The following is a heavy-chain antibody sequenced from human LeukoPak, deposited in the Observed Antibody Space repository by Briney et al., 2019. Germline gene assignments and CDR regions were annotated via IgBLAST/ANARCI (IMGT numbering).Heavy chain of an antibody. V-gene: IGHV3-23*01. CDR3: AKDRTVRGVIPNWFDP. D-gene: IGHD3-10*01. CDR1: GFTFSSYA. CDR2: ISGSGGST. J-gene: IGHJ5*02. Sequence: GGSLRLSCAASGFTFSSYAMSWVRQAPGTGLEWVSAISGSGGSTYYADSVKVRFTISRDNSKNTLYLQMNSLRAEDTAVYYCAKDRTVRGVIPNWFDPWGQGTLVTVSS.